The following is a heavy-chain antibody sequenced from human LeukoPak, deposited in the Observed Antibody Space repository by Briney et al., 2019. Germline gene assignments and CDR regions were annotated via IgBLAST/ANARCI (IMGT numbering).Heavy chain of an antibody. Sequence: SETLSLTCTVSGVSISSYYWSWIRQPPGKGLEWSGYIYYSGNTNYNPSVKSRVTVSVDTSKNQFSLKLSSVTTADTAVYYCARGSSVETFDYWGQGTLVTVSS. J-gene: IGHJ4*02. CDR2: IYYSGNT. V-gene: IGHV4-59*01. D-gene: IGHD4-23*01. CDR1: GVSISSYY. CDR3: ARGSSVETFDY.